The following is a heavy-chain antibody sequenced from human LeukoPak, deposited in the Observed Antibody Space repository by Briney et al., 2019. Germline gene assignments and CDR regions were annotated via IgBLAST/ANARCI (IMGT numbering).Heavy chain of an antibody. V-gene: IGHV4-59*01. CDR1: GGSITSYH. J-gene: IGHJ4*02. Sequence: SETLSLTCTISGGSITSYHWSWLRQPPGKGLEWIGYIYYSGSTNYNPSLKSRVTISVDTSKNQFSLNLRSVTAADTAVYYCARGSRDGYNHFDYWGQGTLVTASS. CDR2: IYYSGST. CDR3: ARGSRDGYNHFDY. D-gene: IGHD5-24*01.